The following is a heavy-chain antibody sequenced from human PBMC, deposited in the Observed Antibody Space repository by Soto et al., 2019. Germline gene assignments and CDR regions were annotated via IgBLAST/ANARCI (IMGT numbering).Heavy chain of an antibody. V-gene: IGHV6-1*01. Sequence: QVQLQQSGPGLVKPSQTLSLTCAISGDSVSTNSGAWHWIRQSPSRGLEWLGRTFYRSRWYSDYADSVKGRININSDTSKTQSSLQVSSVTPEDTAVYYCARAGSTMYRLHPHFHSWGQGALVTVSS. CDR2: TFYRSRWYS. D-gene: IGHD3-9*01. J-gene: IGHJ4*02. CDR3: ARAGSTMYRLHPHFHS. CDR1: GDSVSTNSGA.